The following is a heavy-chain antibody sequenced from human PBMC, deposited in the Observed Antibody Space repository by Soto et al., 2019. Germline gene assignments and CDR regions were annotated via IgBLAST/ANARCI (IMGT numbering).Heavy chain of an antibody. Sequence: EVQLLESGGGLVQPGGSLRLSCAASGFTFSSYAMSWVRQAPGKGLEWVSAISGSGGSTYYADSVKGRFTISRDNSKNTLYLQMNSLGAEDTAVYYCAKPHSIGYCSSTSCSGSYYFDYWGQGTLVTVSS. J-gene: IGHJ4*02. V-gene: IGHV3-23*01. CDR3: AKPHSIGYCSSTSCSGSYYFDY. CDR1: GFTFSSYA. CDR2: ISGSGGST. D-gene: IGHD2-2*01.